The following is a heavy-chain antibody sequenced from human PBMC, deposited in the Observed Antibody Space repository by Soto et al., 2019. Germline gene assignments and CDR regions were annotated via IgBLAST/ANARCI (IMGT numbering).Heavy chain of an antibody. J-gene: IGHJ2*01. CDR3: AKGRPPLDL. CDR2: ISGAGGST. Sequence: EVQLLESGGGLVQPGGSLRLSCAASQFTFSYYAMGWVRQAPGKGLEWVSLISGAGGSTNYADSVKGRFAISRDNSENTLYLQMNSLSADDTAVYYCAKGRPPLDLWGRGTLVIVSS. D-gene: IGHD3-16*02. V-gene: IGHV3-23*01. CDR1: QFTFSYYA.